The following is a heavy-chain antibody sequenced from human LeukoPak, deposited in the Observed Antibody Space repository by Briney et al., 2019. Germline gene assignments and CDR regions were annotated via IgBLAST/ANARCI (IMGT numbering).Heavy chain of an antibody. J-gene: IGHJ3*02. CDR3: ARDSASITGGAFGI. CDR1: GGSISSSNW. V-gene: IGHV4-4*02. CDR2: IYHSGST. Sequence: PSETLSLTCAVSGGSISSSNWWSWVRQPPGKGLEWIGEIYHSGSTNYNPSLKSRVTISVDKSKNQFSLKLSSVTAADTAVYYCARDSASITGGAFGIWGQGTMVTVSS. D-gene: IGHD1-14*01.